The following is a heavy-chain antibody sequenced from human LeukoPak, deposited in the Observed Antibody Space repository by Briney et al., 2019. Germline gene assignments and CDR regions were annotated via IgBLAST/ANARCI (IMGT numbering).Heavy chain of an antibody. CDR2: IYTSGST. V-gene: IGHV4-4*07. CDR1: GGSISSYY. J-gene: IGHJ4*02. CDR3: ARVSGYDWESFYDY. Sequence: KSSETLSLTCTVSGGSISSYYWSWIRQPAGKGLEWIGRIYTSGSTNYNPSLKSRVTMSVDTSKNQFSLKLRSVTAADTAVYYCARVSGYDWESFYDYWGQGTLVTVSS. D-gene: IGHD5-12*01.